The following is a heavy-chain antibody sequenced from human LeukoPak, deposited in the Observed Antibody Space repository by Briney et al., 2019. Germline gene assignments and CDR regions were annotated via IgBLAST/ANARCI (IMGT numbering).Heavy chain of an antibody. V-gene: IGHV1-46*01. J-gene: IGHJ4*02. CDR2: IIASGGNT. CDR3: VREFSGGLFDY. CDR1: GYTFTNYY. Sequence: ASVKVSCKASGYTFTNYYMHWVRQAPGQGPEWMGIIIASGGNTNYARKFQGRVTMTRDTSTSTVYLELSSLRSEDTAVYYCVREFSGGLFDYWGQGTLVTVSS. D-gene: IGHD3-10*01.